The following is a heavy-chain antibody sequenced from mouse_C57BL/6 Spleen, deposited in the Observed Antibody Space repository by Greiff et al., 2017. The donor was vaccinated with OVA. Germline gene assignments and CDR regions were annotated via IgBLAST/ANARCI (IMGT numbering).Heavy chain of an antibody. D-gene: IGHD2-3*01. CDR3: ARTDGYYYAMDY. Sequence: VQLQQSGAELVKPGASVKMSCKASGYTFTSYWITWVKQRPGPGLEWIGDIYPGSGSTNYNEKFKSKATLTVDTSSSTAYMQLSSLTSEDSAVYYCARTDGYYYAMDYWGQGTSVTVSS. CDR2: IYPGSGST. J-gene: IGHJ4*01. V-gene: IGHV1-55*01. CDR1: GYTFTSYW.